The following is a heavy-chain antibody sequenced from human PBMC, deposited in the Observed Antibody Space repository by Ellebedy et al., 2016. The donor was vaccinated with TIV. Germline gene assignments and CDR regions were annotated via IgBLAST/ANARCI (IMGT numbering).Heavy chain of an antibody. Sequence: GGSLRLSCAASGFTFSDYYMSWIRQAPGKGLEWVSYISSSSRYTNYTDSVKGRFTISRDNAKNSLYLQMNSLRDEDTAVYYCARNGHEDVWGSYHHDYWGQGTLVTVSS. D-gene: IGHD3-16*02. CDR3: ARNGHEDVWGSYHHDY. CDR2: ISSSSRYT. CDR1: GFTFSDYY. J-gene: IGHJ4*02. V-gene: IGHV3-11*06.